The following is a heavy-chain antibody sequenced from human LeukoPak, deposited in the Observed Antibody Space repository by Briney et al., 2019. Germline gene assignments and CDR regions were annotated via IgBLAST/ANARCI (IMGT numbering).Heavy chain of an antibody. CDR2: INPNSGGT. CDR1: GYTFTGYH. V-gene: IGHV1-2*02. CDR3: ASVRSSASYHDAFDY. Sequence: ASVKVSCKASGYTFTGYHMQWVRQAPGQGLEWMGWINPNSGGTNYAQKFQGRITMTRDTSISTAYMELNRLTSGDTAVYYCASVRSSASYHDAFDYWGQGTQVTVSS. J-gene: IGHJ4*02. D-gene: IGHD3-22*01.